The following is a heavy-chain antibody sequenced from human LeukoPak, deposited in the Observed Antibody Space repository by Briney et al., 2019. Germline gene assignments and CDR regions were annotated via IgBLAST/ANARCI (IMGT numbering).Heavy chain of an antibody. J-gene: IGHJ4*02. V-gene: IGHV3-23*01. CDR3: ARDPGVVAMHYLDY. CDR2: IGGIGGRT. D-gene: IGHD3-3*01. Sequence: GGSLRLSCAASGFTFSSHAMSWVRPAPGKGLEWVSAIGGIGGRTYYADSVKGRFTISRDNSKNTLYLQMNSLRAEDTGLYFCARDPGVVAMHYLDYWGQGTLVTVSS. CDR1: GFTFSSHA.